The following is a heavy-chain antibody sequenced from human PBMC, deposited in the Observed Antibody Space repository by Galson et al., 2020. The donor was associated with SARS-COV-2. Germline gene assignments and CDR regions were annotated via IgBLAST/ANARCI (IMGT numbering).Heavy chain of an antibody. CDR2: IRNDGSKK. Sequence: GGSLRLSCAASGFPFSSYGMPWVRTAPGKGLEWLAFIRNDGSKKNYGDSVKGRITMFRDNSKDTLLLHMNNLNTEDTGVYYCVKPMAGYSMDVWGLGTTVTVSS. J-gene: IGHJ6*02. CDR1: GFPFSSYG. V-gene: IGHV3-30*02. D-gene: IGHD2-8*01. CDR3: VKPMAGYSMDV.